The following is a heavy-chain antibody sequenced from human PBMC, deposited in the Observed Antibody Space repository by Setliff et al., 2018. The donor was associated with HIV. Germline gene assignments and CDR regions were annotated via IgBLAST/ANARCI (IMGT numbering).Heavy chain of an antibody. J-gene: IGHJ2*01. V-gene: IGHV4-30-4*08. CDR1: GGSISSGDYY. Sequence: PSETLSLTCTVSGGSISSGDYYWTWIRQPPGKGLEWIGYIYNSGSTYYEPSLRGRVTISIDKNQFSLKLNSVTAADTAVYYCARETNASGSLTAYWYFDLWGRGTLVTV. D-gene: IGHD3-10*01. CDR2: IYNSGST. CDR3: ARETNASGSLTAYWYFDL.